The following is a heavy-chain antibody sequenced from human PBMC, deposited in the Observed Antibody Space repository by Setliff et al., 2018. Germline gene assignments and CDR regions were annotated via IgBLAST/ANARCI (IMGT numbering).Heavy chain of an antibody. V-gene: IGHV3-23*01. Sequence: GGSLRLSCAASGFTFSSYAMTWVRQAPGKGLEWVSLISGSGGSTYYADSVKGRFTISRDNSKNTLYLQMNSLRAEDTAVYYCAKVDSSGWYVSLDPYYYYGMDVWGQGTTVTVSS. J-gene: IGHJ6*02. CDR2: ISGSGGST. CDR1: GFTFSSYA. CDR3: AKVDSSGWYVSLDPYYYYGMDV. D-gene: IGHD6-19*01.